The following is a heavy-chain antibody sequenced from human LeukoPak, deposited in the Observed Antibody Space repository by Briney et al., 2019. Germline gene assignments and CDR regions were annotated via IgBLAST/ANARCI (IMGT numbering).Heavy chain of an antibody. Sequence: SETLSLTCTVSGVSISSYYWSWIRQPPGKGLEWIGYIYYSGSTNYNPSLKSRATISVDTSKKQFSLKLSSVTAADTAVYYCARNAGGYSSSWYPLALDYWGQGTLVTVSS. CDR2: IYYSGST. CDR1: GVSISSYY. V-gene: IGHV4-59*01. J-gene: IGHJ4*02. CDR3: ARNAGGYSSSWYPLALDY. D-gene: IGHD6-13*01.